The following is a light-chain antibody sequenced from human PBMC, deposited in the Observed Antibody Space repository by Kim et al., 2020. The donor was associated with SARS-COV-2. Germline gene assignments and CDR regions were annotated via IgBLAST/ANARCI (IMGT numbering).Light chain of an antibody. V-gene: IGLV4-69*01. CDR2: VNGDGSH. J-gene: IGLJ3*02. CDR1: SGHSNYA. Sequence: QPVLTQSPSASASLGASVKLTCTLSSGHSNYAVAWHQQQPEKGPRYLMKVNGDGSHIKGDGIPDRFSGSSSGTERYLTISSLQSEDEADYYCQTWGTGFRVFGGGTQLTVL. CDR3: QTWGTGFRV.